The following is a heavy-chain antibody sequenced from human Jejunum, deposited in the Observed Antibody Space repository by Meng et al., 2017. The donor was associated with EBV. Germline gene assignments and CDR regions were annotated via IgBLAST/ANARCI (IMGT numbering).Heavy chain of an antibody. CDR3: ARDRDMVQDY. J-gene: IGHJ4*02. D-gene: IGHD4/OR15-4a*01. CDR1: GYTFITNG. V-gene: IGHV1-18*04. Sequence: QVQLVQAGAEVKNPGASGRVSCQASGYTFITNGISWVRQAPGQGLEWMGWISAYSGNTNYAQKFRGRVTMTTDTSTRTAYMELRSLRSDDTAVYYCARDRDMVQDYWGQGTLVTVSS. CDR2: ISAYSGNT.